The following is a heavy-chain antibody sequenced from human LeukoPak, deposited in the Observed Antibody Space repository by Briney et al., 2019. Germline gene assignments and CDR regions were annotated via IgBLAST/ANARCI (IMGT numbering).Heavy chain of an antibody. CDR2: INPVNDAT. D-gene: IGHD2-15*01. J-gene: IGHJ4*02. CDR3: ARDYSNKFDS. V-gene: IGHV1-2*02. Sequence: GASVKVSCKASGYTFTGYYMHWVRLAPGQGLEWMGWINPVNDATNYALQFQGRVTMSTDTSISTVFMELSRLTSDDTAVYYCARDYSNKFDSWGQGTMVTVSS. CDR1: GYTFTGYY.